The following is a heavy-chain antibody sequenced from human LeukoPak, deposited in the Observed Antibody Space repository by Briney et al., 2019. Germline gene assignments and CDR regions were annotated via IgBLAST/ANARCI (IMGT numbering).Heavy chain of an antibody. V-gene: IGHV4-59*08. Sequence: PSETLSLTCTVSGDFLSSHYWSWLRQPPGKGLEWIGNIYGSGSTHYDPSLRSRVTISEDTSKNQFSLKLTSVTAADTAVYYCARNVGWYSHDSWGQGTLVTVSS. D-gene: IGHD6-19*01. J-gene: IGHJ4*02. CDR1: GDFLSSHY. CDR2: IYGSGST. CDR3: ARNVGWYSHDS.